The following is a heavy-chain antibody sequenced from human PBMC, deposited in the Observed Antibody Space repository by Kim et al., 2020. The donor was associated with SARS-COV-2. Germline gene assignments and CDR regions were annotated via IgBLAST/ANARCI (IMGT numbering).Heavy chain of an antibody. CDR3: ATTDILVVLAALGLGYYY. D-gene: IGHD2-15*01. J-gene: IGHJ6*01. CDR2: ITPSGST. V-gene: IGHV4-34*01. CDR1: GGSFSGYS. Sequence: SETLSLTCAVYGGSFSGYSWSWIRQPPGKGLEWIGEITPSGSTHYNPFLMSRVTISVNTSTTHSSLMLISDTAADAASFYYATTDILVVLAALGLGYYY.